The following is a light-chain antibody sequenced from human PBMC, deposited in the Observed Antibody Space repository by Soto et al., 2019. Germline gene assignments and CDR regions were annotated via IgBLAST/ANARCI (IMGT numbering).Light chain of an antibody. J-gene: IGKJ3*01. Sequence: DLQMTQSPSSLSASVGDRVTITCRASQSISSYLNWYQQKPGKAPKLLIYAASTLQSGVPSRFSGSEPGTDFTLTISSLQPEDFATYFCQQSYSTPFTFGPGTKLDIK. CDR3: QQSYSTPFT. CDR1: QSISSY. CDR2: AAS. V-gene: IGKV1-39*01.